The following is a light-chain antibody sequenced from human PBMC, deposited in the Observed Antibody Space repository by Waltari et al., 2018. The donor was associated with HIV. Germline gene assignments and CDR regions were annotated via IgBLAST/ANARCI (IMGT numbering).Light chain of an antibody. V-gene: IGKV3-11*01. CDR3: QQRSNWPPYT. CDR2: DAS. Sequence: DIVMTQSPASLVVSLGERATLSCRASQSVSSYLAWYQQKPGQAPRLLIYDASNRATGIPARFSGSGSGTDFTLTITSLEPEDFAVYYCQQRSNWPPYTFGQGTKLEIK. J-gene: IGKJ2*01. CDR1: QSVSSY.